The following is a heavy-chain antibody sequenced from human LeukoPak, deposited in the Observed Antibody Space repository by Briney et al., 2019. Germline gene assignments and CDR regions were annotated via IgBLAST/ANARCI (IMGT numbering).Heavy chain of an antibody. CDR3: AGWIQLWPHYYYYYYMDV. D-gene: IGHD5-18*01. CDR2: IYYSGST. CDR1: GGSISSYY. J-gene: IGHJ6*03. Sequence: SETLSLTCTVSGGSISSYYWSWIRQPPGKGLEWIGYIYYSGSTNYNPSLKSRVTISVDTSKNQFSLKLSSVTAADTAVYYCAGWIQLWPHYYYYYYMDVWGKGTTVTVSS. V-gene: IGHV4-59*01.